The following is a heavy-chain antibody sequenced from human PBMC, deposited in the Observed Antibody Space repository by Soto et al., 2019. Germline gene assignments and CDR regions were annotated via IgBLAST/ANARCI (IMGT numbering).Heavy chain of an antibody. J-gene: IGHJ4*02. D-gene: IGHD6-13*01. CDR2: ITGSGST. CDR3: VNDAYGVAAAGTSLDN. CDR1: GFTFHRHG. V-gene: IGHV3-23*01. Sequence: EEQLLESGGGLVQPGGSLRLSCGASGFTFHRHGMNWVRQAPGKGLEWVSGITGSGSTYYADSVKGRFTISRDNSKNILYVEMNNLRAEDTAVYYCVNDAYGVAAAGTSLDNWGQGTLVTVSS.